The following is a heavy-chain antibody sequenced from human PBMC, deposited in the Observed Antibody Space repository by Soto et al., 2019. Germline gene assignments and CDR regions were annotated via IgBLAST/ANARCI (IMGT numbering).Heavy chain of an antibody. D-gene: IGHD7-27*01. CDR3: ERQDVRAWGRFDP. V-gene: IGHV4-39*01. CDR2: IYYSGIT. Sequence: SETLSLTCTVSGGSVSSSTYYWGWIRQPPGKGLEWIGTIYYSGITYYSPSLQSRVTISVDTSKNQFSLRLSFVTAADAALYFCERQDVRAWGRFDPWGQGTLVTVSS. J-gene: IGHJ5*02. CDR1: GGSVSSSTYY.